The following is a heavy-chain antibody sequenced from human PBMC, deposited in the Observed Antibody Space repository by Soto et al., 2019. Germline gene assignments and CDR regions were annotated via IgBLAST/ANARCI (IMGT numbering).Heavy chain of an antibody. V-gene: IGHV4-4*02. Sequence: QVQLQESGPGLVKPSGTLSLTCAVSVGSISSSHWWTWVRKSPGKGLEYIGEISHSGTSHSNPSLKSRVTLSVDRSKNHFSLTLTSVTAADTAVYYCARVVLSITRGAFDAWGQGTPVIVSS. CDR3: ARVVLSITRGAFDA. CDR2: ISHSGTS. CDR1: VGSISSSHW. J-gene: IGHJ3*01. D-gene: IGHD1-20*01.